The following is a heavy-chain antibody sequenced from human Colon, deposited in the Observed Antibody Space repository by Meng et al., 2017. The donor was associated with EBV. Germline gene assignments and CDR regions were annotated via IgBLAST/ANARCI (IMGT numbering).Heavy chain of an antibody. Sequence: EADLSESWGGLVQHGGSLRLSCAASGFTFSSYAMSWVRQAPGKGLEWVSSISGSGGSTYYSDSVKGRFTISRDNSKNTLYLQMNSLRAEDTAVYYCAPRKDYGAPWGQGTLVTVSS. J-gene: IGHJ5*02. D-gene: IGHD4-17*01. CDR2: ISGSGGST. CDR1: GFTFSSYA. V-gene: IGHV3-23*01. CDR3: APRKDYGAP.